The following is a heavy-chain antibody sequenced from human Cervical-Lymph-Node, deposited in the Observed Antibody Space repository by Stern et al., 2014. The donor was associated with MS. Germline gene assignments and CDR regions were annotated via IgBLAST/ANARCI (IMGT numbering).Heavy chain of an antibody. D-gene: IGHD5-24*01. CDR1: GGSISSAEYY. J-gene: IGHJ4*02. CDR2: IHNSGTT. CDR3: SRDADGYSLVFGY. Sequence: QEQLQESGPGLVKPSQTLSLTCAVTGGSISSAEYYWSWIRQSPGKGLEWIGYIHNSGTTYYNPSLKSRVTISVDTPKNQFSLKLRSVTAADTAVYYCSRDADGYSLVFGYWGRGTLVTVSS. V-gene: IGHV4-30-4*01.